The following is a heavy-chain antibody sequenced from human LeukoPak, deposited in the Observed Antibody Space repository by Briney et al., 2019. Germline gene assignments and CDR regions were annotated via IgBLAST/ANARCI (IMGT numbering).Heavy chain of an antibody. Sequence: SETLSLTCTVSGDSISSGSYYWGWIRQPPGKGLEWIGNIYHSGITYYNLYNPSLKSRVIISVDTSKSHFSLKLSSVTAADTAVYYCAKVPSDPSEPLPPHAFDIWGQGTMVTVSS. CDR3: AKVPSDPSEPLPPHAFDI. CDR2: IYHSGIT. J-gene: IGHJ3*02. CDR1: GDSISSGSYY. V-gene: IGHV4-39*02. D-gene: IGHD1-14*01.